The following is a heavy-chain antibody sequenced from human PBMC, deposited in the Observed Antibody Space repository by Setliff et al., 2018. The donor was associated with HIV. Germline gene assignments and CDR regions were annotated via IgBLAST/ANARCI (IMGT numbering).Heavy chain of an antibody. CDR3: ANSQDWSGYYALDY. D-gene: IGHD3-3*01. V-gene: IGHV1-18*01. CDR1: GYTFTSYG. CDR2: ISAYNGNT. Sequence: ASVKVSCKASGYTFTSYGISWVRQAPGQGLEWMGWISAYNGNTNYAQKLQGRVTMTTDTSTSTAYMELSSLTSQDTAVYYCANSQDWSGYYALDYWGQGTLVTVSS. J-gene: IGHJ4*02.